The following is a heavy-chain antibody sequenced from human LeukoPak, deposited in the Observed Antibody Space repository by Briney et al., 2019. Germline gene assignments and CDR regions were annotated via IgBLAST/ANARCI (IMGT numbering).Heavy chain of an antibody. J-gene: IGHJ3*02. CDR2: IIPIFGTA. V-gene: IGHV1-69*01. CDR1: GGTFSSYA. D-gene: IGHD2-15*01. CDR3: ASSGGARGAFDI. Sequence: ASVEVSCKASGGTFSSYAISWVRQAPGQGLEWMGGIIPIFGTANYAQKFQGRVTITSDESTSTAYMELSSLRSEDTAVYYCASSGGARGAFDIWGQGTMVTVSS.